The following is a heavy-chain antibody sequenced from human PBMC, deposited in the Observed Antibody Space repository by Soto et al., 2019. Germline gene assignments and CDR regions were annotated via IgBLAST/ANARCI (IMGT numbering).Heavy chain of an antibody. V-gene: IGHV4-31*03. J-gene: IGHJ4*02. D-gene: IGHD2-2*01. CDR2: IYYSGST. CDR3: AREAKDCSSTSCYYIPGY. Sequence: SETLSLTCTVSGGSISSGGYYWSWIRQHPGKGLEWIGYIYYSGSTYYNPSLKSRVTISVDTSKNQFSLKLSSVTAADTAVYYCAREAKDCSSTSCYYIPGYWGQGTLVTVSS. CDR1: GGSISSGGYY.